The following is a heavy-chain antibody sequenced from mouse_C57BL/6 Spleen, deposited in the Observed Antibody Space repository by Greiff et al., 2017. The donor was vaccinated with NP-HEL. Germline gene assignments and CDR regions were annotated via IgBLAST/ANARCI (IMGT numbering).Heavy chain of an antibody. V-gene: IGHV5-6*01. D-gene: IGHD1-1*01. CDR3: ARHDDGKGDYYAMDY. Sequence: EVQVVESGGDLVKPGGSLKLSCAASGFTFSSYGMSWVRQTPDKRLEWVATISSGGSYTYYPDSVKGRFTISRDNAKNTLYLQMSSLKSEDTAMYYCARHDDGKGDYYAMDYWGQGTSVTVSS. J-gene: IGHJ4*01. CDR2: ISSGGSYT. CDR1: GFTFSSYG.